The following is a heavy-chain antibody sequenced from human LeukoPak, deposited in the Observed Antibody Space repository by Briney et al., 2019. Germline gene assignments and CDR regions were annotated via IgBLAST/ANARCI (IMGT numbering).Heavy chain of an antibody. CDR1: GFTFSSYG. V-gene: IGHV3-30*02. D-gene: IGHD3-3*01. CDR2: IRYDGSNK. CDR3: AKGNFGVVGNDAFDI. J-gene: IGHJ3*02. Sequence: GGSLRLSCAPSGFTFSSYGMHWVRQAPGKGLEWVAFIRYDGSNKYYADSVKGRFTISRDNSKNTLYLQMNSLRAEDTAVYYCAKGNFGVVGNDAFDIWGQGTMVTVSS.